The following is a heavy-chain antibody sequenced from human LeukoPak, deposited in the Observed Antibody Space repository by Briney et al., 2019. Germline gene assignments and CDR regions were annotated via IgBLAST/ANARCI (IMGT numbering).Heavy chain of an antibody. CDR2: INHSGST. CDR3: ARARYCSSTSCYWLQDAFDI. Sequence: SETLSLTCAVYGGSFSGYYWSWIRQPPGKGLEWFGEINHSGSTNYNPSLKSRVTISVDTSKNQFSLKLSSVTAADTAVYYCARARYCSSTSCYWLQDAFDIWGQGTMVTVSS. CDR1: GGSFSGYY. J-gene: IGHJ3*02. V-gene: IGHV4-34*01. D-gene: IGHD2-2*01.